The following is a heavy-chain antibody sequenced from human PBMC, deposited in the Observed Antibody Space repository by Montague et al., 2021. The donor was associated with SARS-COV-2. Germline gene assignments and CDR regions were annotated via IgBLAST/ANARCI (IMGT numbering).Heavy chain of an antibody. CDR2: ISYDGSNK. CDR1: GFTFSSYA. V-gene: IGHV3-30*04. CDR3: ARQLIVFEPAAPGSPTHETYDYAMDV. J-gene: IGHJ6*02. Sequence: SLRLSCAASGFTFSSYAMHWVRQAPGKGLEWVAVISYDGSNKYYVDSVKGRFSISRDNSKNTLYLQMNSLRAEDTAVYYCARQLIVFEPAAPGSPTHETYDYAMDVWGQGTTVTVSS. D-gene: IGHD2-2*01.